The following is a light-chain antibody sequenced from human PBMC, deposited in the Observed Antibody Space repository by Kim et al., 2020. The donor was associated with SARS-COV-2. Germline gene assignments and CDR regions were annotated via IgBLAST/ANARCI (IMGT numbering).Light chain of an antibody. J-gene: IGKJ2*01. Sequence: DIQMTQSPSSLSASVGDRVTITCRASQSISSYLNWYQQKPGKAPKLLIYAASSLQSGVPSRFSGSGSGTDFTLTISSLQPEDFATYYCQQSYSTPPMYTFGQGTQLEI. CDR3: QQSYSTPPMYT. V-gene: IGKV1-39*01. CDR1: QSISSY. CDR2: AAS.